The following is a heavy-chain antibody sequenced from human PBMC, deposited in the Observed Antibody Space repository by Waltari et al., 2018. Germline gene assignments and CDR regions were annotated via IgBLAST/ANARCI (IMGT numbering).Heavy chain of an antibody. J-gene: IGHJ4*02. CDR1: GYTFSSFC. CDR2: ISTHTGDT. CDR3: AKDRDYASGSPPDF. V-gene: IGHV1-18*01. Sequence: QVQLLQSGPAVKQPGASVRVSCKASGYTFSSFCLSWVRQAPGRGLEWMGWISTHTGDTDSAQKFRDRLTMTTDSSTTTVYMYLRSLTSDDTAIYYCAKDRDYASGSPPDFWGQGTLVTVSS. D-gene: IGHD3-10*01.